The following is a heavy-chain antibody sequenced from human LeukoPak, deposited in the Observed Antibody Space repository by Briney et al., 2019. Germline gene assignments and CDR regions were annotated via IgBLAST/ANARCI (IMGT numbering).Heavy chain of an antibody. CDR1: GFTFSSYA. J-gene: IGHJ4*02. D-gene: IGHD5-24*01. V-gene: IGHV3-30-3*01. CDR2: ISYDGSNK. CDR3: ARDPMADYFDY. Sequence: HPGGSLRLSCAASGFTFSSYATHWVRQAPGKGLEWVAVISYDGSNKYYADSVKGRFTISRDNSKNTLYLQMNSLRAEDTAVYYCARDPMADYFDYWGQGTLVTVSS.